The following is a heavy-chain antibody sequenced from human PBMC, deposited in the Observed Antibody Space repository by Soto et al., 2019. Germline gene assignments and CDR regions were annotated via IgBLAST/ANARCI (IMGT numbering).Heavy chain of an antibody. D-gene: IGHD3-9*01. CDR3: SRVSFDHFVHWFDP. CDR2: TYYRSKWYY. V-gene: IGHV6-1*01. CDR1: GDSVSTNSAT. J-gene: IGHJ5*02. Sequence: PSQTLSLTCAISGDSVSTNSATWDWFRQSPSRGLEWLGRTYYRSKWYYDYAVSVKGRITISPDTSSNQFSLQLNSVTPEDTAVYYCSRVSFDHFVHWFDPCXQGTLVPVSS.